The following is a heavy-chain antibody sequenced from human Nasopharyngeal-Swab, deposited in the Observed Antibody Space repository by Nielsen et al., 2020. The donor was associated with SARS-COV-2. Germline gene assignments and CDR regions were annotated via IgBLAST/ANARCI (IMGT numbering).Heavy chain of an antibody. CDR3: ARVYCSGGSCYWFDP. CDR2: IIPIFGTA. J-gene: IGHJ5*02. Sequence: WVRQAPGQGLEWMGGIIPIFGTANYAQKFQGRVTITADESTSTAYMELSSLRSEDTVVYYCARVYCSGGSCYWFDPWGQGTLVTVSS. D-gene: IGHD2-15*01. V-gene: IGHV1-69*01.